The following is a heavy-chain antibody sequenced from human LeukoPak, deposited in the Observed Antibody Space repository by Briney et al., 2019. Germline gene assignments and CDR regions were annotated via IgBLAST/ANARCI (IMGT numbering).Heavy chain of an antibody. V-gene: IGHV5-51*01. D-gene: IGHD3-9*01. CDR2: IYPGDSDT. Sequence: GESLQISCKGSGYHFTSYWIGWVRPMPGKGLEWIGIIYPGDSDTRYSPSFQGQVTISGDKSICTASLQWSSLKASDTAMYYCASHDILTGYYRGGLDAFDIWGQGTMVTVSS. CDR3: ASHDILTGYYRGGLDAFDI. CDR1: GYHFTSYW. J-gene: IGHJ3*02.